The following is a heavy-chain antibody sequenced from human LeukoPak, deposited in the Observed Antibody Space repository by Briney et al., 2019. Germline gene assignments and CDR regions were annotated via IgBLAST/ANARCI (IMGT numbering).Heavy chain of an antibody. CDR3: ASKPYYDFWSGYYFDY. J-gene: IGHJ4*02. CDR1: GGSFSGYY. Sequence: SETLSLTCAVYGGSFSGYYWSWIRQPPGKGLEWIGEINHSGSTNYNPSLKSRVTISVDTSKSQFSLKLSSVTAADTAVYYCASKPYYDFWSGYYFDYWGQGTLVTVSS. V-gene: IGHV4-34*01. D-gene: IGHD3-3*01. CDR2: INHSGST.